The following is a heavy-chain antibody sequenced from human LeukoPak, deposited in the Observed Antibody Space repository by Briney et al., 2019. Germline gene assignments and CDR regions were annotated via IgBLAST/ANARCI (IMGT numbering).Heavy chain of an antibody. Sequence: PGGSLRLSCAASGFTVSSNYMSWARQAPGKGLEWVSVIYSGGSTYYADSLKGRFTISRDNAKNSLYLQMNSLTAEDTAVYYCARDVVAARGSFDYWGQGTLVTVSS. CDR3: ARDVVAARGSFDY. V-gene: IGHV3-53*01. CDR1: GFTVSSNY. D-gene: IGHD2-2*01. CDR2: IYSGGST. J-gene: IGHJ4*02.